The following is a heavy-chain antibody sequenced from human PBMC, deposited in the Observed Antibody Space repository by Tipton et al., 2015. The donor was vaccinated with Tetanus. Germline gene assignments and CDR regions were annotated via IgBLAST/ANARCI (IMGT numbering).Heavy chain of an antibody. J-gene: IGHJ4*02. CDR3: VRGRGLGAYSFGFEY. Sequence: TLSLTCNVSGVSVTTYHWSWIRQPPGKGLEWIGYITDTGRTNYSPSLRNRLTISIDTSKTHFSLRLDSVTAADTAVYYCVRGRGLGAYSFGFEYWGQGAQVTVSS. CDR2: ITDTGRT. D-gene: IGHD5-18*01. CDR1: GVSVTTYH. V-gene: IGHV4-59*02.